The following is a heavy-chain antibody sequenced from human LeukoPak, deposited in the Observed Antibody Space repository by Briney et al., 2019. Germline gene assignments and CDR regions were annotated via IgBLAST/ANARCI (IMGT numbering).Heavy chain of an antibody. D-gene: IGHD3-3*01. J-gene: IGHJ5*02. V-gene: IGHV4-30-4*01. Sequence: PSETLSLTCSVSGASITSDDYYWSWIRQPPGKGLEWIGYIHYSGSTAYNPSLKSRVTISVDTSKNQFSLRSSSVAVADTAVYYCAREGRDFWSGSRGWFDPWGQGTLVTVSS. CDR1: GASITSDDYY. CDR2: IHYSGST. CDR3: AREGRDFWSGSRGWFDP.